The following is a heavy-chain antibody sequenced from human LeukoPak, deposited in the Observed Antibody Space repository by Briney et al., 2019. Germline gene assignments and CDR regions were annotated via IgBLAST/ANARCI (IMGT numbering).Heavy chain of an antibody. Sequence: PSETLSLTCTVSGGSISSYYWSWIRQPPGKGLEWIGYIYYSGSTNYNPSLKSRVTISVDTSKNQFSLKLFSVTAADTAVYYCARASSDAFRSFDYWGQGTLVTVSS. CDR3: ARASSDAFRSFDY. D-gene: IGHD6-19*01. CDR1: GGSISSYY. CDR2: IYYSGST. J-gene: IGHJ4*02. V-gene: IGHV4-59*01.